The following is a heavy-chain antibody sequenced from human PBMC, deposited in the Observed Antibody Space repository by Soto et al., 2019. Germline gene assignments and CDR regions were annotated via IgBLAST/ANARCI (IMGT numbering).Heavy chain of an antibody. CDR1: GYTFTSYG. J-gene: IGHJ6*02. CDR3: ASYHLNYYYCVMDV. V-gene: IGHV1-18*01. Sequence: ASVKVSCKASGYTFTSYGISWVRQAPGQGLEWMGWISAYNGNTNYAQKLQGRVTMTTDTSTSTAYMELRSLRSDDTAVYYCASYHLNYYYCVMDVWGQGTTVTVSS. CDR2: ISAYNGNT.